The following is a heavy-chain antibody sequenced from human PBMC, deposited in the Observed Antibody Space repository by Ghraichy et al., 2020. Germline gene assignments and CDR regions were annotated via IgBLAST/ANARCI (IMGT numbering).Heavy chain of an antibody. CDR3: ARGAYYYDSSGYGD. CDR1: GFTFSSYS. D-gene: IGHD3-22*01. J-gene: IGHJ4*02. V-gene: IGHV3-48*02. Sequence: GGSLRLSCAASGFTFSSYSMNWVRQAPGKGLEWVSYISSSSSTIYYADSVKGRFTISRDNAKNSLYLQMNSLRDEDTAVYYCARGAYYYDSSGYGDWGQGTLVTVSS. CDR2: ISSSSSTI.